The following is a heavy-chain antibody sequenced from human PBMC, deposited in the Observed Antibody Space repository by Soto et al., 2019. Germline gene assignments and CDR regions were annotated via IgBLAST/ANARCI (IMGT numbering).Heavy chain of an antibody. CDR1: GYTFGSYG. CDR2: ISGYNGNT. D-gene: IGHD6-19*01. CDR3: AREGIGVYYYEGMDV. V-gene: IGHV1-18*01. J-gene: IGHJ6*02. Sequence: QVQLEQSGAEVKKPGASVKVSCKASGYTFGSYGISWVRQAPGQGLEWMGWISGYNGNTNYELKFQDRVTMTTDTSTNTAYMELRSLRSDDTAVYYCAREGIGVYYYEGMDVWGQGTTVTVSS.